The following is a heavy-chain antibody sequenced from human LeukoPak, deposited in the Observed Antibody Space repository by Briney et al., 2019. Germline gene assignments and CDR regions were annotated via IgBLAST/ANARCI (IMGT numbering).Heavy chain of an antibody. CDR2: IFADDLT. CDR1: GFSVSDHY. V-gene: IGHV3-53*01. D-gene: IGHD6-13*01. CDR3: ARAKSSGYSSSCLDY. J-gene: IGHJ4*02. Sequence: GGSLRLSCVVSGFSVSDHYMSWVRQAPGKGLQWLSVIFADDLTYYEDSIKGRFTISRDRSQNTLYLQMKSLRAEDTAVYYCARAKSSGYSSSCLDYWGQGTLVTVSS.